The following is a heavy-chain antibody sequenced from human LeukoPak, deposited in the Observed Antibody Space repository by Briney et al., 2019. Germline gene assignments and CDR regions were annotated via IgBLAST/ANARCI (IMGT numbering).Heavy chain of an antibody. CDR1: GFTFRSYG. J-gene: IGHJ4*02. V-gene: IGHV3-30*02. CDR2: IRYEGSDK. CDR3: AKDLSGYSSSSWLDY. Sequence: GGSLRLSCAASGFTFRSYGMRWVHQPQGKGLEWVAFIRYEGSDKYYADSVKGRFTISRDNSKNTLYLQMNSLRAEDTAVYYCAKDLSGYSSSSWLDYWGQGTLVTVSS. D-gene: IGHD6-6*01.